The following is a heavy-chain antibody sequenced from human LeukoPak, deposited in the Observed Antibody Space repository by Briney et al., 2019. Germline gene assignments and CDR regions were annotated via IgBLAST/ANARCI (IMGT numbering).Heavy chain of an antibody. D-gene: IGHD2/OR15-2a*01. CDR3: ARGVHCTTASCQGSYMDV. V-gene: IGHV4-61*02. Sequence: SQTLSLTCTVSGGSMNNGNYYWTWIRQPAGKALEWIGRMYNIGNTDYNSSLKSRVTMSVGTSKDQFSLKLSSVTAADSAVYYCARGVHCTTASCQGSYMDVRGKGTTVIVSS. J-gene: IGHJ6*03. CDR1: GGSMNNGNYY. CDR2: MYNIGNT.